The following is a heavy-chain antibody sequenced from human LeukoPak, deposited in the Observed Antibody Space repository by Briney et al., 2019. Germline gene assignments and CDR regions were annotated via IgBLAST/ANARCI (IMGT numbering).Heavy chain of an antibody. D-gene: IGHD3-10*01. J-gene: IGHJ4*02. CDR1: GYTFTSYA. Sequence: GASVKVSCKASGYTFTSYAMNWVRQAPGQGLEWMGWINTNTGNPTYAQGFTGRFVFSLDTSVSTAYLQISSLKAEDTAVYYCARRDQPYYYGSGSYYNWYFDYWGQGTLVTVSS. V-gene: IGHV7-4-1*02. CDR2: INTNTGNP. CDR3: ARRDQPYYYGSGSYYNWYFDY.